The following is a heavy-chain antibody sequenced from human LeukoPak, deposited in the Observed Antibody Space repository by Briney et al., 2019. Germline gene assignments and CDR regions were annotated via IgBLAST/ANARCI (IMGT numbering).Heavy chain of an antibody. V-gene: IGHV4-59*01. CDR3: ARDRGSTGYYYLDS. CDR1: GGPITEYY. D-gene: IGHD6-19*01. J-gene: IGHJ4*02. CDR2: IYHTGST. Sequence: SETLSLTCSVSGGPITEYYWSWIRQPPGKGLEWIGYIYHTGSTNYSPSLKSRVTMSVDASRNQFSLKLVSVTAADTAVYYCARDRGSTGYYYLDSWGQGILVTVSS.